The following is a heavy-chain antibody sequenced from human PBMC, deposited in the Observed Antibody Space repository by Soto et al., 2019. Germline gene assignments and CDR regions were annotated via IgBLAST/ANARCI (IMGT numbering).Heavy chain of an antibody. CDR1: GDSFTSYW. J-gene: IGHJ4*02. V-gene: IGHV5-10-1*01. CDR2: IDPSDSYT. D-gene: IGHD3-22*01. CDR3: ARYYYDSSGYIFDY. Sequence: PGESLKISCKGSGDSFTSYWISWVRQMPGKGLEWMGRIDPSDSYTNYSPSFQGHVTISADKSISTAYLQWSSLKASDTAMYYCARYYYDSSGYIFDYRGKGTLVTVSS.